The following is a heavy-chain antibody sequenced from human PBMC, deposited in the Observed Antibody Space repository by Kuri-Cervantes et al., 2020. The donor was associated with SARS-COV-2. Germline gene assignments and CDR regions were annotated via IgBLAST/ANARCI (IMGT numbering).Heavy chain of an antibody. V-gene: IGHV1-69*13. CDR1: GGTFSSYA. J-gene: IGHJ3*02. Sequence: SVKVSCKTSGGTFSSYAISWVRQAPGQGPEWMGGIIPIFHTTNYPQKLQGRVTITADESTSTAYMELSSLRSEDTAVYYCARGYSSGLRPYDAFDIWGQGTMVTVSS. CDR3: ARGYSSGLRPYDAFDI. CDR2: IIPIFHTT. D-gene: IGHD6-19*01.